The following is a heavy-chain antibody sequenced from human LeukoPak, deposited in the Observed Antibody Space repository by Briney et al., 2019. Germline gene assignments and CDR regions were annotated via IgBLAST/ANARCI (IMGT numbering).Heavy chain of an antibody. V-gene: IGHV1-8*01. CDR1: GYTFTSYD. D-gene: IGHD2-15*01. Sequence: ASVKVSCKASGYTFTSYDINWVRQATGQGLEWMGCRNPNSGNTGYAQKFQGRVTMTRNSSITTAYMELSSLRSEDTAVYYCARRHGRCSDGSCYYPDCWGQGTLVTVSS. CDR2: RNPNSGNT. CDR3: ARRHGRCSDGSCYYPDC. J-gene: IGHJ4*02.